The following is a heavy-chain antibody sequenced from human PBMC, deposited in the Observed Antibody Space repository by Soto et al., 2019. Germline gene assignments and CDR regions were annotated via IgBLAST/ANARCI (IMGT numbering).Heavy chain of an antibody. CDR3: APAPCLVDSGFWTGGNHGFDI. D-gene: IGHD4-17*01. J-gene: IGHJ3*02. CDR2: RSRSGSST. V-gene: IGHV3-23*01. Sequence: GGSLRLSFAASGCTFGRYAMSWVRQAPGRXLEWGSSRSRSGSSTYYADSVKCRFTSSGDNSKDILHLQMHGLKAEDTAVYYFAPAPCLVDSGFWTGGNHGFDIWGKGSKVTVS. CDR1: GCTFGRYA.